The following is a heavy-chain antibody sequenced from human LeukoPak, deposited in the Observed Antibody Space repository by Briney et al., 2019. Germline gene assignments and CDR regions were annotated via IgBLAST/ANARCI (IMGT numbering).Heavy chain of an antibody. J-gene: IGHJ5*02. CDR1: GYTFTSYD. CDR3: ARDSSSNWFDP. Sequence: ASVKVSCKASGYTFTSYDINWVRQATGQGLEWMGWLNPNSGDTAYAQKFQGRVTMTRDTSISTAYMELSRLRSDDTAVYYCARDSSSNWFDPWGQGTLVTVSS. V-gene: IGHV1-8*01. CDR2: LNPNSGDT. D-gene: IGHD6-6*01.